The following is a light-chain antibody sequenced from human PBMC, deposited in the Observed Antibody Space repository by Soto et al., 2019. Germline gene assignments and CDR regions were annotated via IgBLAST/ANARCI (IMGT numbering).Light chain of an antibody. Sequence: DIQMTQSPSTLPASVGDRVTITCRASQSISSWLAWYQQKPGKAPKLLLYKASSLESGVPSRFSGSGSGTEFTLTISSLQPEDFATYYCQQYGSYSRTFGPGTKVEIK. V-gene: IGKV1-5*03. CDR2: KAS. CDR1: QSISSW. CDR3: QQYGSYSRT. J-gene: IGKJ1*01.